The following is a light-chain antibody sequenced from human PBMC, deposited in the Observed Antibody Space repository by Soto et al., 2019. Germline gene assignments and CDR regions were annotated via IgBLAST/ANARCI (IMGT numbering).Light chain of an antibody. V-gene: IGKV3-11*01. J-gene: IGKJ5*01. CDR3: QQRSNWPIT. Sequence: IVMTQSPATLSVSPGERVNTCFSASQSVTNTLAWYQHKPGQAPRLLIYDASNRATGIPARFSGSGSGTDFTLTISRLEPEDFAVYYCQQRSNWPITFGQGTRLEIK. CDR2: DAS. CDR1: QSVTNT.